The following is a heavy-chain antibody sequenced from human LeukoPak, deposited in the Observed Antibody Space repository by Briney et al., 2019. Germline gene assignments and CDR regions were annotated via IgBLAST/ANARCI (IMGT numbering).Heavy chain of an antibody. V-gene: IGHV3-7*03. J-gene: IGHJ4*02. D-gene: IGHD1-26*01. CDR3: ARRSVAGATTGYYYDS. CDR2: MKQDGSEK. Sequence: GGSLRLSCAASGFTFSSYWMSWVRQAPGKGLEWVANMKQDGSEKYYVDSVKGRFTISRDNAKNSVYLQMSSLRVDDTAFYYCARRSVAGATTGYYYDSWGQGTLVTVSS. CDR1: GFTFSSYW.